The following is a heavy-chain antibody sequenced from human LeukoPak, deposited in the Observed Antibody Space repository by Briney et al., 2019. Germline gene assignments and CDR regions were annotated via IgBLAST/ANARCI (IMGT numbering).Heavy chain of an antibody. CDR1: GFTFSNAW. CDR3: AKDLFYCSGGSCYTGEVYNYYGMDV. J-gene: IGHJ6*02. CDR2: ISGSGGST. V-gene: IGHV3-23*01. D-gene: IGHD2-15*01. Sequence: PGGSLRLSCAASGFTFSNAWMSWVRQAPGKGLEWVLGISGSGGSTYYADSVKGRFTISRDNSKNTLYLQMKSLRAEDTAVYYCAKDLFYCSGGSCYTGEVYNYYGMDVWGQGTTVTVSS.